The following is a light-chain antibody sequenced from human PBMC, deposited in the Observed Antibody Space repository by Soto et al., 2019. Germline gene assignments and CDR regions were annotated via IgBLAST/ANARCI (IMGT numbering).Light chain of an antibody. V-gene: IGKV1-39*01. J-gene: IGKJ2*01. Sequence: DIQMTQSPSSLSASIGDRVTITCRTSQNINNYLSWYQQKSGKAPELLIYAASSLQSGVPSRFSGSGSGTDFTLTINSLQPEDVATYYCQQSYSTIRTFGQGTNLKIK. CDR2: AAS. CDR3: QQSYSTIRT. CDR1: QNINNY.